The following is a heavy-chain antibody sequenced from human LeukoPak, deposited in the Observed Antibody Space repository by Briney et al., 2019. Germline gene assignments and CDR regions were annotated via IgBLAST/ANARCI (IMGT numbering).Heavy chain of an antibody. D-gene: IGHD3-3*01. CDR3: AKGRASYGVVIDH. V-gene: IGHV1-2*02. CDR1: GYALTDYF. J-gene: IGHJ5*02. Sequence: ASVKVSCKASGYALTDYFMHWLRQAPGQGLEWMGWINPNTGGTNSAQNFQGRVTMTRDTSINTAYMELSSLRSDDTAVYYCAKGRASYGVVIDHWGQGTLVTVSS. CDR2: INPNTGGT.